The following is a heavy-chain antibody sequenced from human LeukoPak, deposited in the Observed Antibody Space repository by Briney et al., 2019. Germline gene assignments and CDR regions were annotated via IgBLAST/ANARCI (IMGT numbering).Heavy chain of an antibody. CDR2: INAGNGNT. CDR1: GYTFTSYA. CDR3: AIRGSAMGSSSWYYFDY. D-gene: IGHD6-13*01. Sequence: ASVKVSCKASGYTFTSYAMHWVRQAPGQRLEWMGWINAGNGNTKYSQKFQGRVTITRDTSASTAYMDLSSPRSEDTAVYYCAIRGSAMGSSSWYYFDYWGQGTLVTVSS. V-gene: IGHV1-3*01. J-gene: IGHJ4*02.